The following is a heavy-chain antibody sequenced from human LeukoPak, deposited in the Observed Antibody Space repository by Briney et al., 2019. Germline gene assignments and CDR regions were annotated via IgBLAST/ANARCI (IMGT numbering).Heavy chain of an antibody. V-gene: IGHV3-30*04. CDR2: ISYDGSNQ. CDR3: AREGYQLLWSGSGMDV. J-gene: IGHJ6*02. Sequence: GGSLRLSCAASGFTFGSYAMHWVRQAPGKGLEWVTVISYDGSNQYYADSVKGRFTISRSNSKNTLYLQMNSLRAEDTAVYYCAREGYQLLWSGSGMDVWGQGTTVTVSS. CDR1: GFTFGSYA. D-gene: IGHD2-2*01.